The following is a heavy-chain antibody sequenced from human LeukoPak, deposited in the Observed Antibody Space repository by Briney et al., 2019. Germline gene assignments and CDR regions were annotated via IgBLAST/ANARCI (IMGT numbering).Heavy chain of an antibody. J-gene: IGHJ4*02. CDR3: ATDRSSIAVRPH. Sequence: GGSLRLSCAASGFTFSSYWMHSVRQAPGKGLVLVSRINNDGSITNYADSVKGLFTISRDNAKNTLYLQMNSLRAEDTAVYYCATDRSSIAVRPHWGQGTVVTVSS. CDR1: GFTFSSYW. CDR2: INNDGSIT. D-gene: IGHD6-6*01. V-gene: IGHV3-74*01.